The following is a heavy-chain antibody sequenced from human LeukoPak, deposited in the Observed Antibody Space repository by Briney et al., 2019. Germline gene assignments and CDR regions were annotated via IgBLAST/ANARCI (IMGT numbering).Heavy chain of an antibody. V-gene: IGHV1-8*01. CDR1: GYTFTSYD. CDR2: MNPNSGNT. D-gene: IGHD3-3*01. Sequence: ASVKVSCKASGYTFTSYDINWVRQATGQGLEWMGWMNPNSGNTGYAQKFQGRVTMTRNTSISTAYMELSSLRSEDTAVYYCARVPLNSNYDFWSGYLVYGMDAWGQGTTVTVSS. CDR3: ARVPLNSNYDFWSGYLVYGMDA. J-gene: IGHJ6*02.